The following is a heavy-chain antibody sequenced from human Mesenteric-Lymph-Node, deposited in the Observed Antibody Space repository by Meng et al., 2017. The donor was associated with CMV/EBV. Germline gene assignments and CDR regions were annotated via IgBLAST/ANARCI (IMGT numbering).Heavy chain of an antibody. CDR1: GFSFSTYV. Sequence: GGSLRLSCVASGFSFSTYVMSWVRQAPGGGLEWVSFIYHTASNTYYADSVKGRFTISRDNDKNTVFLQLNSVTADDTSVYFCAKGLIMGTFDSWGQGTLVTVSS. CDR3: AKGLIMGTFDS. D-gene: IGHD2-8*01. CDR2: IYHTASNT. V-gene: IGHV3-23*03. J-gene: IGHJ4*02.